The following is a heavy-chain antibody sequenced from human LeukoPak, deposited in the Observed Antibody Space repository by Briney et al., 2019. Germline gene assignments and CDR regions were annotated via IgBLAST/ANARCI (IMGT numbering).Heavy chain of an antibody. CDR1: GGTFTRYA. D-gene: IGHD3-22*01. CDR3: ARGGYPNLGSFDY. CDR2: IIPIFGTA. V-gene: IGHV1-69*05. Sequence: GASVKVSCKASGGTFTRYAISWVRQTPGQGLEWVGGIIPIFGTANYALKFQGRVTITTDESTSTAYMELSSMRSEDTAVYYCARGGYPNLGSFDYEGRGNLVTVSA. J-gene: IGHJ4*02.